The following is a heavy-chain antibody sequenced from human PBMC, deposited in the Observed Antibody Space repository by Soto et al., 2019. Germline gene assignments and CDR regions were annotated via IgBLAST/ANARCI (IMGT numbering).Heavy chain of an antibody. D-gene: IGHD6-19*01. V-gene: IGHV4-30-2*01. Sequence: TQSLTCAGSVGSMCSGGWSSSWIRQTPRKDLEWIGYIYHSGSTYYNPSLKSRVTPSRDNAKNSLYLQMNSLRAEDTAVYYCAKGPLAVPNHFDYWGQGTLVTVSP. CDR3: AKGPLAVPNHFDY. CDR1: VGSMCSGGWS. CDR2: IYHSGST. J-gene: IGHJ4*02.